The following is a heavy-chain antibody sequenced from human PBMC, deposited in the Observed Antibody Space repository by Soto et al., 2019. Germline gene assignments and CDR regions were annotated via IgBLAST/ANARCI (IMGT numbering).Heavy chain of an antibody. CDR2: ISYDGTNK. CDR3: ARDPKTSGGQHWAFNYFDS. CDR1: GFSFSISP. Sequence: LRLSCAASGFSFSISPMHWVLQAPGKGPEWVALISYDGTNKFYADSVKGRFTISRDNSRSTLYLQVESLRPEDAAVYYCARDPKTSGGQHWAFNYFDSWGQGTLVTVSS. J-gene: IGHJ4*02. V-gene: IGHV3-30-3*01. D-gene: IGHD7-27*01.